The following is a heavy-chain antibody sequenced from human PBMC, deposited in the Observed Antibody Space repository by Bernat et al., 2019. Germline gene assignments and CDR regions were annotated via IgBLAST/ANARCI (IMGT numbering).Heavy chain of an antibody. CDR2: IWYDGSNK. J-gene: IGHJ3*02. CDR3: ARDSLAEAQSESDDAFDI. Sequence: QVQVVESGGGVVQPGRSLRLSCAASGFTFSSYGMHWVRQAPGKGLEWVAVIWYDGSNKYYADSVKGRFTISRDNSKNTLYLQMNSLRAEDTAVYYCARDSLAEAQSESDDAFDIWGQGTMVTVSS. D-gene: IGHD2-15*01. CDR1: GFTFSSYG. V-gene: IGHV3-33*01.